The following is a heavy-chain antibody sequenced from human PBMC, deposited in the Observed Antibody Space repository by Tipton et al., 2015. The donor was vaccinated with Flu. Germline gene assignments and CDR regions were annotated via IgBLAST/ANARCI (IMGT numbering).Heavy chain of an antibody. V-gene: IGHV4-59*12. CDR3: ARGIPFMDV. CDR2: IYDRRST. J-gene: IGHJ6*02. CDR1: GASISVYY. Sequence: LRLSCTVSGASISVYYWSWIRQSPGKGLEWIGNIYDRRSTNYNPSLKSRVTISVDTSKNQSSLNVTSVTAADTAVYFCARGIPFMDVWGQGTTVTVSS.